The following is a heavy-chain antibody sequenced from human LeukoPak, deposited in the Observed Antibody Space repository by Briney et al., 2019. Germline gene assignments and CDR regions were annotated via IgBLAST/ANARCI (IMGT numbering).Heavy chain of an antibody. D-gene: IGHD3-22*01. V-gene: IGHV3-23*01. CDR2: ITGSGGNT. J-gene: IGHJ3*02. Sequence: GGSLRLSCAASGFIFSSYSMSWVRQAPGKGLERVSVITGSGGNTYYADSVKGRFTISKDNSKNTVYLQMNSLRAEDTAVYYCAKDLHYYDSSGPTGGDAFDIWGQGTMVTVSS. CDR3: AKDLHYYDSSGPTGGDAFDI. CDR1: GFIFSSYS.